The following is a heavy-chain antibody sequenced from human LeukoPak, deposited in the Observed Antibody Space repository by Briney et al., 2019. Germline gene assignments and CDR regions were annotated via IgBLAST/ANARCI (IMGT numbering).Heavy chain of an antibody. D-gene: IGHD7-27*01. Sequence: GGSLRLSCAASGFTVSSNYMSWVRQAPGKGLEWVSVIYSGATTYYADSVKGRFTISRDNSKNTLYLQMNSLRAEDTAVYYCARSTGDRFDPWGQGTLFTVSS. CDR1: GFTVSSNY. CDR2: IYSGATT. J-gene: IGHJ5*02. V-gene: IGHV3-66*01. CDR3: ARSTGDRFDP.